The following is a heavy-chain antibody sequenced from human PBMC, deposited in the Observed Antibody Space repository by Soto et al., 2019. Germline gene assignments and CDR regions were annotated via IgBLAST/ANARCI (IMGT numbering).Heavy chain of an antibody. CDR2: INPSGGST. D-gene: IGHD2-15*01. Sequence: ASVKVSCKASGYTFTGYYMHWVRQAPGQGLEWMGIINPSGGSTSYAQKFQGRVTMTRDTSTSTVYMELSSLRSEDTAVYYCAREIVVVVAATYYGMDVWGQGTTVTVSS. CDR1: GYTFTGYY. CDR3: AREIVVVVAATYYGMDV. J-gene: IGHJ6*02. V-gene: IGHV1-46*01.